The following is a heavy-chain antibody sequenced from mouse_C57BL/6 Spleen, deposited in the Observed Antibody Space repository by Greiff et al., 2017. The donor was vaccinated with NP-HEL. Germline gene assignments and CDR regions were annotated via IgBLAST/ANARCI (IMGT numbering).Heavy chain of an antibody. CDR1: GYAFSSSW. D-gene: IGHD2-14*01. CDR3: ARGGVRNYAMDY. Sequence: QVQLQQSGPELVKPGASVKISCKASGYAFSSSWMNWVKQRPGKGLEWIGRIYPGDGDTNYNGKFKGKATLTADKSSSTAYMQRSSLTSEDSAVYFCARGGVRNYAMDYWGQGTSVTVSS. V-gene: IGHV1-82*01. J-gene: IGHJ4*01. CDR2: IYPGDGDT.